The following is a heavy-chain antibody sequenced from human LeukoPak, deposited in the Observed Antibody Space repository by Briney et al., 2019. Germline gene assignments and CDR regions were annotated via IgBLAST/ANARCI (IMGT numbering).Heavy chain of an antibody. J-gene: IGHJ4*02. CDR2: ISGDGIST. V-gene: IGHV3-23*01. CDR3: ARRLSGSPFFVDY. D-gene: IGHD3-10*01. CDR1: GFIFSSYA. Sequence: GGSLRLSCAASGFIFSSYAMNWVRQAPGKEPEWVSGISGDGISTYYADSMKGRFTISRDNFKNTLYLQMNSLRAEDTAVYYCARRLSGSPFFVDYWGQGTLVAVSS.